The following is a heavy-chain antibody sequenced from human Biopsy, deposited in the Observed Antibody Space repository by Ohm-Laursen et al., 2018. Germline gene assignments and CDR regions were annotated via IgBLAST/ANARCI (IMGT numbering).Heavy chain of an antibody. Sequence: SETLSLTCAVNGESSSGYFWNWIRQPPGKGLEWIGEINQSGSTKYNPSLKRRANLSADSSNSQFSLRLTSVTAADTAIYYCARGSGYFKLDVWGQGTTVTVSS. CDR3: ARGSGYFKLDV. D-gene: IGHD5-12*01. J-gene: IGHJ6*02. CDR2: INQSGST. CDR1: GESSSGYF. V-gene: IGHV4-34*01.